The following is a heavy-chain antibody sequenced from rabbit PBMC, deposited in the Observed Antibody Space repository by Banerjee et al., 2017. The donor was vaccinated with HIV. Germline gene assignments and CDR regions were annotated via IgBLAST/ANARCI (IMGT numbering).Heavy chain of an antibody. CDR3: ARGYYGSGWPNL. Sequence: QEQLEESGGDLVKPGASLTCKASGFDFSSSYWICWIRQAPGKVLEWIGCIYTGDDDTNYATWAKGRFTISKTASTVDLRMTSLTAADTATYFCARGYYGSGWPNLWGPGTPRHRL. CDR2: IYTGDDDT. V-gene: IGHV1S45*01. J-gene: IGHJ4*01. D-gene: IGHD4-1*01. CDR1: GFDFSSSYW.